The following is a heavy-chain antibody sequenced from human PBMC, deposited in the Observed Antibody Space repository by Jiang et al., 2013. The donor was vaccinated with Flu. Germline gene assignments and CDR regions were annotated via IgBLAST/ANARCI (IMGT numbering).Heavy chain of an antibody. D-gene: IGHD3-10*01. CDR2: ISYDGSNK. J-gene: IGHJ6*03. V-gene: IGHV3-30-3*01. Sequence: QLVESGGGVVQPGRSLRLSCAASGFTFSSYAMHWVRQAPGKGLEWVAVISYDGSNKYYADSVKGRFTISRDNSKNTLYLQMNSLRAEDTAVYYCARDGVRGVIMTGYYYYMDVWGKGTTVTVSS. CDR1: GFTFSSYA. CDR3: ARDGVRGVIMTGYYYYMDV.